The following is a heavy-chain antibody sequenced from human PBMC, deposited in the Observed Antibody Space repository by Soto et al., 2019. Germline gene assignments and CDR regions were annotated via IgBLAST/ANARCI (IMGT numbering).Heavy chain of an antibody. CDR2: ISGSGGST. J-gene: IGHJ6*02. V-gene: IGHV3-23*01. Sequence: EVQLLESGGGLVQPGGSLRLSCAASGFTFSSYAMSWVRQAPGKGLEWVSAISGSGGSTYYADSVKGRCTISRDNSKNSLYLQMNSLRAEDTAVYYCAKASLRDSSGGYYCGMDVWGQGTTVTVSS. CDR3: AKASLRDSSGGYYCGMDV. CDR1: GFTFSSYA. D-gene: IGHD6-25*01.